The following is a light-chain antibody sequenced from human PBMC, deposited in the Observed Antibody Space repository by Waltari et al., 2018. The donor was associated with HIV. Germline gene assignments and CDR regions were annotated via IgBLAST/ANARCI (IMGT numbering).Light chain of an antibody. CDR2: SNN. CDR3: ATWDDSLNGYV. V-gene: IGLV1-44*01. J-gene: IGLJ1*01. CDR1: SANIGSRT. Sequence: QSVLTQPPSASGTPGQRVTISCSGSSANIGSRTVSWYQQLPGTAPTLLSYSNNQRPSGVPDRFSGSKSGTSAALAISGLQSEDEADYYCATWDDSLNGYVLGAGTRVTVL.